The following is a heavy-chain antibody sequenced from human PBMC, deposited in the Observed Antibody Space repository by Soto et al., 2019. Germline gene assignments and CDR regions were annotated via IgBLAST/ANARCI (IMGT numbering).Heavy chain of an antibody. CDR2: IDPSDSYT. V-gene: IGHV5-10-1*01. J-gene: IGHJ4*02. D-gene: IGHD3-10*01. CDR1: GYSFTSYW. Sequence: GESLKISCKGSGYSFTSYWISWVRQMPGKGLEWMGRIDPSDSYTNYSPSFQGHVTISADKSISTAYLQWSSLKASDTAMYYCARHQTLWFGELCHDYWGQGTLVTVSS. CDR3: ARHQTLWFGELCHDY.